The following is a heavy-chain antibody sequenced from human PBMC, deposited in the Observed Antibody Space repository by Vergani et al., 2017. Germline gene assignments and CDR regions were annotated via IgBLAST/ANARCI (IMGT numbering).Heavy chain of an antibody. Sequence: QVHLQQWGAGLLKPSETLSLTCAVYGGSFSGYYWSWIRQPPGMGLEWVGEINHYGITNYNPSLKVQVTISVDTSKNQFPLNLTSVTAADTALYFCARGSCLGGSCYKPLFYYWGQGILVTVSS. V-gene: IGHV4-34*01. J-gene: IGHJ4*02. CDR2: INHYGIT. CDR3: ARGSCLGGSCYKPLFYY. CDR1: GGSFSGYY. D-gene: IGHD2-15*01.